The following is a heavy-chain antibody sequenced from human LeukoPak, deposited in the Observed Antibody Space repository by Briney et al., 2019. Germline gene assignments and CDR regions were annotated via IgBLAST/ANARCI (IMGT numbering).Heavy chain of an antibody. D-gene: IGHD1-26*01. V-gene: IGHV4-34*01. CDR2: INHSGST. J-gene: IGHJ3*02. CDR1: GGSFSGYY. Sequence: RTSETLSLTCAVYGGSFSGYYWSWIRQPPGKGLEWIGEINHSGSTNYNPSLKSRVTISVDTSKNQFSLKLSSVTAADTAVYYCARHFSPENSGWPKGDAFDIWGQGTMVTVSS. CDR3: ARHFSPENSGWPKGDAFDI.